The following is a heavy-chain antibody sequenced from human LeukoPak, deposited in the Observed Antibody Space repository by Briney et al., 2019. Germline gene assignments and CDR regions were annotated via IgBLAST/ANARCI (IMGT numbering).Heavy chain of an antibody. V-gene: IGHV4-34*01. CDR1: GGSFSGYY. CDR2: INHSGST. D-gene: IGHD3-22*01. CDR3: ARGGYYYDSSGYPIDY. J-gene: IGHJ4*02. Sequence: SETLSLTCAVYGGSFSGYYWSWIRQPPGKGLEWIGEINHSGSTNYNPSLKSRVAISVDTSKNQFSLKLSSVTAADTAVYYCARGGYYYDSSGYPIDYWGQGTLVTVSS.